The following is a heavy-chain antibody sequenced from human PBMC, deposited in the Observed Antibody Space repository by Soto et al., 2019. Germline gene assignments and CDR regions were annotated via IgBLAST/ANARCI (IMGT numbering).Heavy chain of an antibody. V-gene: IGHV3-30*18. CDR2: ISYDGSNK. Sequence: QVQLVESGGGVVQPGRSLRLSCAASGFTFSSYGMHWVRQAPGKGLEWVAVISYDGSNKYYADSVKGRFTISRDNSKNTLYLQTNSLRAEDTAVYYCAKGLNQLVRYYYYGMDVWGQGTTVTVSS. CDR1: GFTFSSYG. D-gene: IGHD6-13*01. J-gene: IGHJ6*02. CDR3: AKGLNQLVRYYYYGMDV.